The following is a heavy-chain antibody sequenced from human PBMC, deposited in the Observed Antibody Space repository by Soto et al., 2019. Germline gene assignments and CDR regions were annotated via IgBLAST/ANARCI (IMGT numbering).Heavy chain of an antibody. D-gene: IGHD6-19*01. CDR3: ARPDSNGWYDY. CDR2: VYPFDSDT. CDR1: GYTFTSKW. V-gene: IGHV5-51*01. Sequence: GESLKISCKASGYTFTSKWIAWVRQMPGKGLEWMAIVYPFDSDTRYSPSFQGQVTISADKSINTAYLQWDSLRASDTAIYYCARPDSNGWYDYWGQGTPVTVSS. J-gene: IGHJ4*02.